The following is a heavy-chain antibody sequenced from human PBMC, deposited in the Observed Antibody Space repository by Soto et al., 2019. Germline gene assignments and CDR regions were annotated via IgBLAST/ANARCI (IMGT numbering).Heavy chain of an antibody. CDR1: GGTFSSYT. V-gene: IGHV1-69*08. CDR2: IIPILGIA. Sequence: QVQLVQSGAEVKKPGSSVKVSCKASGGTFSSYTISWVRQAPGQGLEWMGGIIPILGIADYAQKFQGRVTITADKSTSPAYMELSSLRAENTAVYYCARDLPPGITGATDNWFYPWGKLTLVTVSS. D-gene: IGHD1-7*01. J-gene: IGHJ5*02. CDR3: ARDLPPGITGATDNWFYP.